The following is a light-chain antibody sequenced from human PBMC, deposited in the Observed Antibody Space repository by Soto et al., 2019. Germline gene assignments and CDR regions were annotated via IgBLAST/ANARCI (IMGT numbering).Light chain of an antibody. J-gene: IGLJ1*01. CDR2: EVS. V-gene: IGLV2-14*01. Sequence: QSALTQPASVSGSPGQSITISCTGTSTDIGTYDHVSWYQQYPGKVPQLIIYEVSNRPSGLSSRFSGSKSGNAASLTISGLQVEDEADYYCCSYTTGSTLVVGTGTKVTVL. CDR3: CSYTTGSTLV. CDR1: STDIGTYDH.